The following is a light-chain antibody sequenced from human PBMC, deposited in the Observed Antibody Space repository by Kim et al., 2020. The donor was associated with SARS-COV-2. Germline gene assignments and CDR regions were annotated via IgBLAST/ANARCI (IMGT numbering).Light chain of an antibody. J-gene: IGKJ4*01. CDR1: QSVSSSY. CDR2: GAS. Sequence: PGERASLSCRASQSVSSSYLAWYQQKPGQAPSLLIYGASSRATGIPDRFSGSGSGTDFTLTISRLEPEDCAVYYCQQYGSSPRDTFGGGTKVEIK. CDR3: QQYGSSPRDT. V-gene: IGKV3-20*01.